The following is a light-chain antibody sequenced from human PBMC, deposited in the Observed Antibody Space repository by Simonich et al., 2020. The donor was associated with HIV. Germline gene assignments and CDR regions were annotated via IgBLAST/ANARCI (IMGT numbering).Light chain of an antibody. J-gene: IGKJ1*01. CDR3: QHYSNAPRT. CDR1: QSVFNSSTNKNY. V-gene: IGKV4-1*01. CDR2: WAS. Sequence: DIVMTQSPDSLAVSLGERATINCKSSQSVFNSSTNKNYLAWNQNIPGQPPKLLISWASTRESGVPDRFSGSGSGTDFTLTISSLQAEDVAVYYCQHYSNAPRTFGQGTKVEIK.